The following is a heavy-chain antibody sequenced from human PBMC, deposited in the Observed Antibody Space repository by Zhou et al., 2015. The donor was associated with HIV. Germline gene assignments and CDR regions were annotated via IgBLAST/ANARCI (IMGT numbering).Heavy chain of an antibody. CDR1: GGTFSSYA. D-gene: IGHD2-8*02. CDR2: IIPIFGTA. J-gene: IGHJ6*03. Sequence: QVQLVQSGAEVKKPGSSVKVSCKASGGTFSSYAISWVRQAPGQGLEWMGGIIPIFGTANYAQKFQGRVTITADESTSTAYMELSSLRSEDTAVYYCARSSRHCTGGVCYSIGYYYYMDVWGKGTTVTVSS. V-gene: IGHV1-69*01. CDR3: ARSSRHCTGGVCYSIGYYYYMDV.